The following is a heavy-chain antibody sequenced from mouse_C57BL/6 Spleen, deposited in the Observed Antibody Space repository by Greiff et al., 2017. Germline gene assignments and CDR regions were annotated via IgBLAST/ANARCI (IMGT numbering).Heavy chain of an antibody. CDR3: ARHEELRGLFAY. CDR1: GYTFTEYT. CDR2: FYPGSGSI. V-gene: IGHV1-62-2*01. Sequence: VQLQQSGAELVKPGASVKLSCKASGYTFTEYTIHWVKQRSGQGLEWIGWFYPGSGSIKYNEKFKDKVTLSADKSSSTVYMELSRLTSEDSAVYVCARHEELRGLFAYWGKGTLVTVSA. J-gene: IGHJ3*01. D-gene: IGHD1-1*01.